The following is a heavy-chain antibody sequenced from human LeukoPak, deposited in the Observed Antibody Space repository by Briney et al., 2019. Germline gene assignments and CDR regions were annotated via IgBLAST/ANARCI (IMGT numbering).Heavy chain of an antibody. J-gene: IGHJ5*02. V-gene: IGHV1-2*02. Sequence: ASVKVSCKASGYTFTGYYMHWVRQAAGQGLEWMGWINPNSGGTNYAQKFQGRVTMTRDTSISTAYMELSRLRSDDTAVYYCAREVVVAATRIRYNWFDPWGQRTLVTVSS. CDR2: INPNSGGT. D-gene: IGHD2-15*01. CDR1: GYTFTGYY. CDR3: AREVVVAATRIRYNWFDP.